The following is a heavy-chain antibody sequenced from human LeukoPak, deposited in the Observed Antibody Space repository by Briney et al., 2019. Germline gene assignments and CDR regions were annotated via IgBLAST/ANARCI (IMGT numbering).Heavy chain of an antibody. Sequence: GGSLRLSSAASGFTVSRNYMSWVRQAPGKGLEWVSVIYIDGNTYYADSVRGRFTISRDNSKNTVYLQMYSLRAEDTAVYYCARGDGYNFFDSWGQGTLVTVSS. V-gene: IGHV3-66*01. CDR3: ARGDGYNFFDS. CDR2: IYIDGNT. J-gene: IGHJ4*02. D-gene: IGHD5-24*01. CDR1: GFTVSRNY.